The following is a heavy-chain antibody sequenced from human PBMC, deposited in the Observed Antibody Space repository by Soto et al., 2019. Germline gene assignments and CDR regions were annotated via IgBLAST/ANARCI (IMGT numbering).Heavy chain of an antibody. CDR2: ISSNGGST. V-gene: IGHV3-64D*08. Sequence: GGSLRLSWSASGFTFSSYAMHWVRQAPGKGLEYVSAISSNGGSTYYADSVKGRFTISRDNSKNTLYLQMSSLRAEDTAVYYCVKKREVLRFLEWLLGPFDYWGQGTLVTVSS. CDR3: VKKREVLRFLEWLLGPFDY. J-gene: IGHJ4*02. D-gene: IGHD3-3*01. CDR1: GFTFSSYA.